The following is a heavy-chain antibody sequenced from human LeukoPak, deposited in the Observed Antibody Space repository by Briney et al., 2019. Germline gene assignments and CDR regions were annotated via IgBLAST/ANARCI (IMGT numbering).Heavy chain of an antibody. V-gene: IGHV4-39*07. Sequence: SETLSLTCTVSGGSISSSSYYWGWIRQPPGKGLEWIGSIYYSGSTYYNPSLKSRVTISVDTSKNQFSLKLSSVTAADTAVYYCARVVVPGWFDPWGQGTLVTVSS. D-gene: IGHD2-15*01. CDR3: ARVVVPGWFDP. CDR2: IYYSGST. J-gene: IGHJ5*02. CDR1: GGSISSSSYY.